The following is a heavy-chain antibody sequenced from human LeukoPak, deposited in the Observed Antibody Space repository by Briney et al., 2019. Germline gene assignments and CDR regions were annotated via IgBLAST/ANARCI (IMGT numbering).Heavy chain of an antibody. Sequence: GGSLRLSCAASGFTFSSYAMSWVRQAPGKGLEWVSAISGSGGSTYYADSVKGRCTISRDNSKNTLYLQMNSLRAEDTAVYYCAKDIPRSSRGPAVAGINPPNFDYWGQGALVTVSS. D-gene: IGHD6-19*01. J-gene: IGHJ4*02. CDR1: GFTFSSYA. V-gene: IGHV3-23*01. CDR3: AKDIPRSSRGPAVAGINPPNFDY. CDR2: ISGSGGST.